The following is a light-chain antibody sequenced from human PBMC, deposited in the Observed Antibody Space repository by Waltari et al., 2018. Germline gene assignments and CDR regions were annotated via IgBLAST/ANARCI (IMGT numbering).Light chain of an antibody. CDR3: QQYNSWPPVT. V-gene: IGKV3-15*01. Sequence: EIVMTQYPATLSVSPGERVTPPCRASQSVSSNLAWYQQRPGQDPRLVIFGASTRATGIPPTFSGSGSGTEFTLTISSLQSEDFAVYYCQQYNSWPPVTFGPGTKVDLK. CDR1: QSVSSN. CDR2: GAS. J-gene: IGKJ3*01.